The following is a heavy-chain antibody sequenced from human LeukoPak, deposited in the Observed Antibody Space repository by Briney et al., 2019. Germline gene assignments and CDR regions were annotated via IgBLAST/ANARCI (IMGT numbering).Heavy chain of an antibody. CDR1: GGSISSYY. J-gene: IGHJ6*02. Sequence: PSETLSLTCTVSGGSISSYYWSWIRQPPGKGLEWIGYIYYSGSTNYNPSLKSRVTISVDTSKNQFSLKLSSVTAADTAVYYCVTDTYGMDVWGQGTTVTVSS. CDR3: VTDTYGMDV. V-gene: IGHV4-59*08. D-gene: IGHD3-9*01. CDR2: IYYSGST.